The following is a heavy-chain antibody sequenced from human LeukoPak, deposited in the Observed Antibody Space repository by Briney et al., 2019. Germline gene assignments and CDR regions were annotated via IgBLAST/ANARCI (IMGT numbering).Heavy chain of an antibody. CDR2: ISGSGGST. CDR1: GFTFSSYA. CDR3: AKGDSSSWYFGDY. D-gene: IGHD6-13*01. J-gene: IGHJ4*02. V-gene: IGHV3-23*01. Sequence: GGSLRLSCAASGFTFSSYAMSWVRQAPGKGLEWVSAISGSGGSTYYADSVKGRFTISGDNSKNTLYLQMNSLRAEDTAVYYCAKGDSSSWYFGDYWGQGTLVTVSS.